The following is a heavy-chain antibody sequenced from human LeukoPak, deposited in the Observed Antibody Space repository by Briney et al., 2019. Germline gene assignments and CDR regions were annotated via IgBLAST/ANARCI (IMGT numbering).Heavy chain of an antibody. Sequence: ASAKVSCKVSGYTLTELSKHWVRQAPGKGLEWMGGFDPEDGETIYAQKFQGRVTMTEETSTDTAYMELSSLRSEDTAVYYCATDLHLQLLARNDAFDIWGQGTMVTVSS. D-gene: IGHD2-2*01. CDR2: FDPEDGET. CDR1: GYTLTELS. J-gene: IGHJ3*02. V-gene: IGHV1-24*01. CDR3: ATDLHLQLLARNDAFDI.